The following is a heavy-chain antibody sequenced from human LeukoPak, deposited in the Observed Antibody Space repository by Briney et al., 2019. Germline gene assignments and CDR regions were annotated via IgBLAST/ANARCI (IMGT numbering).Heavy chain of an antibody. J-gene: IGHJ4*02. V-gene: IGHV4-59*11. CDR2: IHGTGST. CDR1: GGSLSSHY. CDR3: ARFSSGCSTSSCYLTY. D-gene: IGHD2-2*01. Sequence: SETLSLTCSVSGGSLSSHYWSWIRQPPGKGLELIGHIHGTGSTFYNPSLRGRVTISLDTSNNQFSLKLTSMTAADTAVYYCARFSSGCSTSSCYLTYWGQGTLVTVS.